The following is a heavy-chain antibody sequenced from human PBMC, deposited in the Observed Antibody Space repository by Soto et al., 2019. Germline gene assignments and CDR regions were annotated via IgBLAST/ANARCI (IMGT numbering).Heavy chain of an antibody. Sequence: GGSLRLSCAASGFTFSNAWMSWVRQAPGKGLEWVGRIKSKTDGGTTDYAAPVKGRFTISRDDSKNTLYLQMNSLKTEDTAVYYCTTDPVERATIEACWGQGTRVTVS. CDR3: TTDPVERATIEAC. V-gene: IGHV3-15*01. CDR1: GFTFSNAW. CDR2: IKSKTDGGTT. J-gene: IGHJ4*02. D-gene: IGHD5-12*01.